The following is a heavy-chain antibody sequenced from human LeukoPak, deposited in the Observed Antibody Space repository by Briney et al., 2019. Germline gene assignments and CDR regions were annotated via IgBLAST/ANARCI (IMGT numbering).Heavy chain of an antibody. D-gene: IGHD3-3*02. J-gene: IGHJ4*02. V-gene: IGHV3-74*01. CDR1: GFTFSTYW. CDR2: ISSDGSNT. CDR3: VLVSLTPG. Sequence: GGSLRLSCAASGFTFSTYWMHWVRQAPGKGLVWVSRISSDGSNTNYADSLKGRFTISRDNANNTLYRQMNSLRAEDTPVYYCVLVSLTPGWGQGTLVTVSS.